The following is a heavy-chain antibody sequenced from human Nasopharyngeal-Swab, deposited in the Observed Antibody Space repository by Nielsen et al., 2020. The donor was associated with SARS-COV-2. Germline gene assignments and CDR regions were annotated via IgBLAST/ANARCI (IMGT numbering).Heavy chain of an antibody. Sequence: GESPKIPCTASGFTFSTFGMSWVRQAPGKGLEWVSRKRGSGSYADYEDSVKGRFTISRDNSKNTLYLQMNSLNAEDTAVYYCAKGGVSVYGDSDYFDFWGQGSLVTVSS. CDR3: AKGGVSVYGDSDYFDF. CDR1: GFTFSTFG. J-gene: IGHJ4*02. D-gene: IGHD4-17*01. V-gene: IGHV3-23*01. CDR2: KRGSGSYA.